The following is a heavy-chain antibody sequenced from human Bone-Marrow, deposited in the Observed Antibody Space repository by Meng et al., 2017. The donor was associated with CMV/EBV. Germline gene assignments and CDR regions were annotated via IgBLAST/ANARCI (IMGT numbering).Heavy chain of an antibody. CDR2: ISGSGGST. V-gene: IGHV3-23*01. CDR1: GFTFSSYA. Sequence: GGSLRLSCAASGFTFSSYAMSWVRQAPGKGLEWVSAISGSGGSTYYADSVKGRFTISRDNAKNSLYLQMNSLRAEDTAVYYCARDPGSGYLSPFDYWGQGTLVTVSS. D-gene: IGHD3-22*01. J-gene: IGHJ4*02. CDR3: ARDPGSGYLSPFDY.